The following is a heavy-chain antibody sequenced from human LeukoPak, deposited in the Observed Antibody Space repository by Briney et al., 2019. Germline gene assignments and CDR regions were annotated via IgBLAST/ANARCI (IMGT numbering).Heavy chain of an antibody. V-gene: IGHV4-34*01. J-gene: IGHJ4*02. CDR1: GGSISSYY. D-gene: IGHD3-22*01. CDR2: INHSGST. Sequence: SETLSLTCTVSGGSISSYYWSWIRQSPGKGLEWIGEINHSGSTNYNPSLKSRVTISVDTSKNQFSLKLSSVTAADTAVYYCARLSREARIVVVIDYWGQGTLVTVSS. CDR3: ARLSREARIVVVIDY.